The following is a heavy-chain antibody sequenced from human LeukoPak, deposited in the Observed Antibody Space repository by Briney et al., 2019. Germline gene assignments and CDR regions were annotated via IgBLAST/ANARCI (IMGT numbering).Heavy chain of an antibody. V-gene: IGHV1-18*01. Sequence: GASVKVSCKASGYTFTSYGISWVRQAPGQGLEWMGWISAYNGNTNYAQKLQGRVTMTTDTSTSTAYMELRSPRSDDTAVYYCARDGYCSGGSCYYYGMDVWGQGTTVTVSS. CDR2: ISAYNGNT. J-gene: IGHJ6*02. CDR3: ARDGYCSGGSCYYYGMDV. CDR1: GYTFTSYG. D-gene: IGHD2-15*01.